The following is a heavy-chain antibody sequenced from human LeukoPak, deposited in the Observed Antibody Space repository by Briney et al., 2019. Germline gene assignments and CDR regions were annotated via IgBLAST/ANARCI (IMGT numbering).Heavy chain of an antibody. V-gene: IGHV3-21*01. J-gene: IGHJ4*02. D-gene: IGHD2-15*01. Sequence: GGSLRLSCAASGFTFSSYSMNWVRQAPGKGLEWVSSISSSSSYIYYADSVKGRFTISRDNAKNSLYLQMNSLRAEDTAVYYCASGYCSGGSCPTLDYWGQGTLVTVSS. CDR1: GFTFSSYS. CDR3: ASGYCSGGSCPTLDY. CDR2: ISSSSSYI.